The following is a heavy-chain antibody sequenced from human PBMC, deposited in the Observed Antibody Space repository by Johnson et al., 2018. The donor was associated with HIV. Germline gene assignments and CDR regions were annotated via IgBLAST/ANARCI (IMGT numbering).Heavy chain of an antibody. Sequence: LEWVSGINWNGGTTGYADSVKGLFTISRDNPKNTLYLQMNSLRAEDTAVYYCAKDQYGSGSYDKGNAFDIWGQGTMVTVSS. CDR2: INWNGGTT. V-gene: IGHV3-20*03. CDR3: AKDQYGSGSYDKGNAFDI. D-gene: IGHD3-10*01. J-gene: IGHJ3*02.